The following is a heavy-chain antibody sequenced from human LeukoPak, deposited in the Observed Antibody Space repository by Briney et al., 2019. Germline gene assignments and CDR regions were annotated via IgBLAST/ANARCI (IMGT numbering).Heavy chain of an antibody. V-gene: IGHV3-30-3*01. CDR3: PRERYYYDSSGSYYFDY. CDR2: ISYDGSNK. CDR1: GFTFSSYA. J-gene: IGHJ4*02. D-gene: IGHD3-22*01. Sequence: PGGSLRLSCAASGFTFSSYAMHWVRQAPGKGLEGVAVISYDGSNKYYADSVKGRFTISGDNSKNTLYLQMNSLRAEDTAVYYCPRERYYYDSSGSYYFDYWGQGTLVTVSS.